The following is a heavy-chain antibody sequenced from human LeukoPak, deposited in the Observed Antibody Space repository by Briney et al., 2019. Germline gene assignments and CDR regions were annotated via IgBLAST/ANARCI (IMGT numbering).Heavy chain of an antibody. V-gene: IGHV5-10-1*01. CDR3: ARLIVGATWLDF. J-gene: IGHJ6*02. D-gene: IGHD1-26*01. Sequence: GESLKISCKGSGYSFTSYWISWVRQMPGKGLEWMGRIDPSDSYTNYSPSFQGHVTISADRSISTAYLQWSSLKASDTAMYYCARLIVGATWLDFWGQGTTVTVSS. CDR2: IDPSDSYT. CDR1: GYSFTSYW.